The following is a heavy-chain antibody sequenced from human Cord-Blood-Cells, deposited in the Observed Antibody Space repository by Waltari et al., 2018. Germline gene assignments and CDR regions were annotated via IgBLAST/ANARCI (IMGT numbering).Heavy chain of an antibody. D-gene: IGHD6-6*01. CDR2: INHSGST. Sequence: QVQLQQWGAGLLKPSETLSLTCAVYGGSFSGYYWSWIRQPPGKGLEWIGEINHSGSTNYNPSLKSRVTISVDTSKNQFSRKLSSVTAADTAVYYCARGSVVFPSSSPPDAFDIWGQGTMVTVSS. J-gene: IGHJ3*02. CDR1: GGSFSGYY. CDR3: ARGSVVFPSSSPPDAFDI. V-gene: IGHV4-34*01.